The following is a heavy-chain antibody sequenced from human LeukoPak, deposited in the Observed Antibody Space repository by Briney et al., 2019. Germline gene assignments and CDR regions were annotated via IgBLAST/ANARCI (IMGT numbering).Heavy chain of an antibody. J-gene: IGHJ5*02. D-gene: IGHD6-13*01. V-gene: IGHV4-30-4*01. CDR1: GGSISSSSYY. CDR2: IYYSGST. Sequence: SETLSLTCTVSGGSISSSSYYWSWIRQPPGKGLEWIGYIYYSGSTYYNPSLKSRVTISVDTSKNQFSLKLSSVTAADTAVYYCARDSDTGYSSTWGQGTLVTVSS. CDR3: ARDSDTGYSST.